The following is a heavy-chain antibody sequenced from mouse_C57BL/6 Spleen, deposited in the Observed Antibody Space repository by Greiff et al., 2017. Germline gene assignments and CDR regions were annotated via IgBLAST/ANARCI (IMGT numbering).Heavy chain of an antibody. D-gene: IGHD1-1*01. Sequence: QVQLQQPGAELVRPGSSVKLSCKASGYTFTSYWMHRVKQRPIQGLEWIGNIDPSDSETHYNQKFKDKATLTVDKSSSTAYMQLSSLTSEDSAIYYCARSDYYGSSYCDNCGQGTTHKDSS. V-gene: IGHV1-52*01. J-gene: IGHJ2*01. CDR1: GYTFTSYW. CDR2: IDPSDSET. CDR3: ARSDYYGSSYCDN.